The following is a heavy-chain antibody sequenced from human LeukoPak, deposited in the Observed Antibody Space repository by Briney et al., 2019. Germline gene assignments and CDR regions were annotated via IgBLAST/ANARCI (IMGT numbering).Heavy chain of an antibody. CDR3: ARTQGSSGTLFDY. Sequence: SETLSLTCTVSGASISSYYWNWIRQPPGKGLEWIGYIYYSGSTNYNPSLKSRVTISVDTSKKQFSLKLSSVTAADTAVYYCARTQGSSGTLFDYWGQGTLVTVSS. V-gene: IGHV4-59*08. J-gene: IGHJ4*02. D-gene: IGHD3-22*01. CDR2: IYYSGST. CDR1: GASISSYY.